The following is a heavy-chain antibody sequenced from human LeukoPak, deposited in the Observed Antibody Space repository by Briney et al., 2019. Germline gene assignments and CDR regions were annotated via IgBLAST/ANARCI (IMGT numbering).Heavy chain of an antibody. Sequence: TLSLTCAVYGGSFSGYYWSWIRQPPGKALEWLARIDWDDDKFYSTSLKTRLTISKDTSKNQVVLTMTNMDPVDTATYYCARTYYYGSGSPCFDYWGQGTLVTVSS. CDR3: ARTYYYGSGSPCFDY. CDR2: IDWDDDK. V-gene: IGHV2-70*16. D-gene: IGHD3-10*01. CDR1: GGSFSGYY. J-gene: IGHJ4*02.